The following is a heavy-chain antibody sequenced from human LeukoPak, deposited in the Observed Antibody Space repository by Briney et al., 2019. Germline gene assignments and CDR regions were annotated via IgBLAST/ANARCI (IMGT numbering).Heavy chain of an antibody. Sequence: ASVKVSCKASGYTFTGYYMHWVRQAPGQGLEWMGWINPNSGGTNYAQKFQGRVTMTRDTSISTAYMELTSLTSDDTAVYYCARESAGVGYIYGYFYWGQGALVTVSS. CDR3: ARESAGVGYIYGYFY. J-gene: IGHJ4*02. CDR1: GYTFTGYY. V-gene: IGHV1-2*02. D-gene: IGHD5-18*01. CDR2: INPNSGGT.